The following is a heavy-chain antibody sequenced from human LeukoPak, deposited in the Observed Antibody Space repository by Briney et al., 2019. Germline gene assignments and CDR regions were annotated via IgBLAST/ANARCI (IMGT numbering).Heavy chain of an antibody. J-gene: IGHJ5*02. Sequence: PGGSLRLSCAASGFTSSSYAMSWVRQAPGKGLEWVSAISGSGGSTYYADSVKGRFTISRDNSKNTLHLQMNSLRAEDTAVYYCAKDPPAAYPAREYSSGWYAWFDPWGQGTLVTVSS. CDR2: ISGSGGST. V-gene: IGHV3-23*01. CDR3: AKDPPAAYPAREYSSGWYAWFDP. D-gene: IGHD6-19*01. CDR1: GFTSSSYA.